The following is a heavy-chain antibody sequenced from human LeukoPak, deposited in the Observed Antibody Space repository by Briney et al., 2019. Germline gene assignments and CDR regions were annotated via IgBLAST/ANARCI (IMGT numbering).Heavy chain of an antibody. CDR2: IKSKTDGGTT. D-gene: IGHD4-17*01. J-gene: IGHJ5*02. Sequence: PGGSLRLSCAASGFTFSNAWMSWVRQAPGKGLEWVGRIKSKTDGGTTDYAAPVKGRFTISRDDSKNTLYLQMNSLKTEDTAVYYCTTETRDYGDYSNWFDPWGQGTLVTVSS. CDR3: TTETRDYGDYSNWFDP. V-gene: IGHV3-15*01. CDR1: GFTFSNAW.